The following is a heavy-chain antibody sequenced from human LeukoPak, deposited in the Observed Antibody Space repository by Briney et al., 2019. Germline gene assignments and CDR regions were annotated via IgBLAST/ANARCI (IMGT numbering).Heavy chain of an antibody. V-gene: IGHV3-73*01. Sequence: GGSLRLSCAASGFTISGSAMHWVRQASGKGLEWVGRIRSKANSYATAYAASVKGRFTISRDDSKNTAYLQMNSLKTEDTAVYYCTRLGVAAAGIPSDYWGQGTLVTVSS. CDR3: TRLGVAAAGIPSDY. CDR1: GFTISGSA. D-gene: IGHD6-13*01. J-gene: IGHJ4*02. CDR2: IRSKANSYAT.